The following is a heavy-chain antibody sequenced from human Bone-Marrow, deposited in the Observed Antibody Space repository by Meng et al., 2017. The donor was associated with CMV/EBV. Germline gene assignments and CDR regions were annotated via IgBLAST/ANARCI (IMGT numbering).Heavy chain of an antibody. CDR1: GCTFSSYA. CDR3: ARAFLANAFDI. Sequence: SVKVSCKASGCTFSSYAISWVRQAPGQGLEWMGGIIPILGIANYAQKFQGRVTITADKPTSTAYMELSSLRSEDTAVYYFARAFLANAFDIWGQGTMVTVSS. D-gene: IGHD2/OR15-2a*01. V-gene: IGHV1-69*10. J-gene: IGHJ3*02. CDR2: IIPILGIA.